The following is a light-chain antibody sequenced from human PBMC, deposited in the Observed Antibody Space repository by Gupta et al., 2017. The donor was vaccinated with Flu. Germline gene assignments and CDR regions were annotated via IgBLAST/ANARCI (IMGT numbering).Light chain of an antibody. CDR3: NSRDSTDNHQAV. V-gene: IGLV3-19*01. CDR2: AKN. CDR1: SPRNSY. Sequence: SSELTQAPAVSVALGQTVRITCQGDSPRNSYAIWYQQKPGQAPVLVIYAKNIRPPGIPDRFSGSSSGNTASLTITGAQAEDEADYYCNSRDSTDNHQAVFGGGTKLTVL. J-gene: IGLJ2*01.